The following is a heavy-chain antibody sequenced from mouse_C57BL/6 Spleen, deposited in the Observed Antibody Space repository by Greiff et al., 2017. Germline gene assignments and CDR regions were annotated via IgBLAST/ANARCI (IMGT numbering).Heavy chain of an antibody. Sequence: LVESGPELVKPGASVKISCKASGYSFTDYNMNWVKQSNGKSLEWIGVINPNYGTTSYNQKFKGKATLTVDHSSSTAYMQLNSLTSEDSAVYYCAREGITTAPYAMDYWGQGTSVTVSS. J-gene: IGHJ4*01. CDR1: GYSFTDYN. CDR2: INPNYGTT. CDR3: AREGITTAPYAMDY. D-gene: IGHD1-2*01. V-gene: IGHV1-39*01.